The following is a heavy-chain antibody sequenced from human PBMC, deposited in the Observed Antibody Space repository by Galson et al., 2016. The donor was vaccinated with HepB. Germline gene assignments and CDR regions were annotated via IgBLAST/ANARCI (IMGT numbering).Heavy chain of an antibody. Sequence: SVKVSCKASSYTFTSHSITWVRQAPGQGLEWMGWISVYNGNTDYAQKFQDRVTLTTDTSTNTAYMELRSLRSDDTAVYYCARDPYCSSTSCLLDYWCQGTLVTVAS. CDR2: ISVYNGNT. D-gene: IGHD2-2*01. CDR1: SYTFTSHS. CDR3: ARDPYCSSTSCLLDY. V-gene: IGHV1-18*01. J-gene: IGHJ4*02.